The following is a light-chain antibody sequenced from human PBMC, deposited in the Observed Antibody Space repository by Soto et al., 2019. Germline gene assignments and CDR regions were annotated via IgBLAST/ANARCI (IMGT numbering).Light chain of an antibody. Sequence: QSALTQPRSVSGSPGQSVTISCTGSSIDIGAYNYVSWYQQHPGKAPKLMIYDVTKRPSGVPDRFSGSKSGNTASLTISGLQADDEADYYCCSYAGSYIFVFGGGTKLTVL. J-gene: IGLJ2*01. CDR3: CSYAGSYIFV. V-gene: IGLV2-11*01. CDR1: SIDIGAYNY. CDR2: DVT.